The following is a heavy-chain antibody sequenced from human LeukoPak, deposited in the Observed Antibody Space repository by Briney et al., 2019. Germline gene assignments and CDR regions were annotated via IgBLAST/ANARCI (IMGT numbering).Heavy chain of an antibody. D-gene: IGHD2-15*01. V-gene: IGHV3-30*18. CDR3: AKDRPFVVVVAATPPLFDY. J-gene: IGHJ4*02. CDR1: GFTFSSYG. Sequence: PGRSLRLSCAASGFTFSSYGMHWVRQAPGEGLGWVAVISYDGSNKYYADSVKGGFTISRDNSKNTLYLQMNSLRAEDTAVYYCAKDRPFVVVVAATPPLFDYWGQGTLVTVSS. CDR2: ISYDGSNK.